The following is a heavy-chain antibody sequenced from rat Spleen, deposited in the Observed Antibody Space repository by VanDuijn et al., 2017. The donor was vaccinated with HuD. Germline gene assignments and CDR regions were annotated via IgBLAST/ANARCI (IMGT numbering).Heavy chain of an antibody. CDR1: GFTFSDYY. CDR2: ISYDGSST. D-gene: IGHD1-11*01. Sequence: EVQLVESDGGLVQPGRSLKLSCAASGFTFSDYYMAWVRQAPTKGLEWVATISYDGSSTYYRDSVKGRFTFSRDNAKSTLYLQMDSLRSEDSATYYCARSGYGGYEDWFAYWGQGTLVTVSS. V-gene: IGHV5-29*01. CDR3: ARSGYGGYEDWFAY. J-gene: IGHJ3*01.